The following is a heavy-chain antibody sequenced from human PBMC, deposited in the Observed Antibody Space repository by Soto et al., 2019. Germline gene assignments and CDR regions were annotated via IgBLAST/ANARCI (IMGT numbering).Heavy chain of an antibody. Sequence: SETLSLTCTVSGGSISSYYWSWIRQPPGKGLEWIGYIYYSGSTNYNPSFKSRVTISVDTSKNQFSLKLSSVTAADTAVYYCARRYGGAFDIWGQGTMVTVSS. V-gene: IGHV4-59*08. CDR3: ARRYGGAFDI. J-gene: IGHJ3*02. D-gene: IGHD3-10*01. CDR2: IYYSGST. CDR1: GGSISSYY.